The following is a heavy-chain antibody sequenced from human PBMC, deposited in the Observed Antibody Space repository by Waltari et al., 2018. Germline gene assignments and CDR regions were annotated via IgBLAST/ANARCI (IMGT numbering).Heavy chain of an antibody. Sequence: QVQLVQSGAEVKKPGASVKVSCKASGYTFTGYYMHWVRQAPGQGLEWMGWNNHNSGGTNYAQKFQGRVTMTRDPSISTAYMELSRLRSDDTAVYYCARYYRELVNFDYWGQGTLVTVSS. CDR2: NNHNSGGT. V-gene: IGHV1-2*02. D-gene: IGHD6-13*01. CDR3: ARYYRELVNFDY. CDR1: GYTFTGYY. J-gene: IGHJ4*02.